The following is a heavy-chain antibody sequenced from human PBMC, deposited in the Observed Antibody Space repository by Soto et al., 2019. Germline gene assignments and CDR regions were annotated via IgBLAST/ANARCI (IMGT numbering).Heavy chain of an antibody. Sequence: QVQLVQSGAGVKKPGASVRVSCRASGYTFPYFGIHWVRQAPGQSLEWMGSINPANGDTPYSQKFQGRVTITSDTSATTVYMEMVRLTSADTAVYYCARRVGDGQFDFWGQGTLITVSS. CDR2: INPANGDT. J-gene: IGHJ4*02. CDR3: ARRVGDGQFDF. CDR1: GYTFPYFG. D-gene: IGHD1-26*01. V-gene: IGHV1-3*01.